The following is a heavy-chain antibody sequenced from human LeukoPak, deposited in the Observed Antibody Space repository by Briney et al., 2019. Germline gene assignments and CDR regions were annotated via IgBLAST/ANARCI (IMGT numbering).Heavy chain of an antibody. D-gene: IGHD2/OR15-2a*01. J-gene: IGHJ4*02. CDR1: GFSLTTRGMR. Sequence: SGPALVQPTQTLTLTCTFSGFSLTTRGMRVSWIRQTPGKALEWLARIDWDDDKFYSPSLKTRLTISKDTSKNQVVLTMTNMDPVDTRTYYCARISTYCYSANRFFEYWGQGTLVTVSS. CDR3: ARISTYCYSANRFFEY. CDR2: IDWDDDK. V-gene: IGHV2-70*04.